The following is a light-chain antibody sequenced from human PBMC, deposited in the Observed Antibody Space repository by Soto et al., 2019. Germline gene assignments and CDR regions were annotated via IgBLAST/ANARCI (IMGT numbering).Light chain of an antibody. CDR2: GAS. CDR3: QQYGSSPPYT. Sequence: EIVLTQSPGTLSLSPGERATLSCRASQSVSSSYLAWYQQKPGQAPRLLIYGASSRATGIPDRFSCSGSGTDFTHTISRLEPEDCAVYYCQQYGSSPPYTFGQGTKLEIK. V-gene: IGKV3-20*01. CDR1: QSVSSSY. J-gene: IGKJ2*01.